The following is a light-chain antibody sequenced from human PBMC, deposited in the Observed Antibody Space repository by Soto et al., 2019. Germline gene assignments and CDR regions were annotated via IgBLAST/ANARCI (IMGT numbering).Light chain of an antibody. Sequence: DIQMTQSPSSLSASVGDRVTITCRASQGIRNDLAWYQQKSGKAPKRLIYAAVSLQGGVPSRVSGSGSGTDFTLTISSLQPEDFATYYCLEFNSYPYTFGQGTKLYIK. CDR3: LEFNSYPYT. CDR2: AAV. CDR1: QGIRND. J-gene: IGKJ2*01. V-gene: IGKV1-17*01.